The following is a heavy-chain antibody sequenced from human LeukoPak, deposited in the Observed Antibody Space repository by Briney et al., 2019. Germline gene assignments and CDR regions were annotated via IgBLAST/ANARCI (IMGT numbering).Heavy chain of an antibody. J-gene: IGHJ6*02. D-gene: IGHD5-18*01. CDR2: IIPIFGTA. V-gene: IGHV1-69*13. Sequence: ASVKVSCKASGYTFTSYAISWVRQAPGQGLEWMGGIIPIFGTANYAQKFQGRVTITADESTSTAYMELSSLRSEDTAVYYCARMGVDTAMEDYYYGMDVWGQGTTVTVSS. CDR3: ARMGVDTAMEDYYYGMDV. CDR1: GYTFTSYA.